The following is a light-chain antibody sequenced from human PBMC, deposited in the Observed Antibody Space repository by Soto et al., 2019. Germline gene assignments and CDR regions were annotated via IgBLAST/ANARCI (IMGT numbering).Light chain of an antibody. Sequence: EIVLTQSPGTLSLSPGERATLSCRASQSVSSSYLAWYQQKPGQAPRLLIYGASSRATGVPDRFSVSGSGTNFTLTISRLKPEDVAVYYCQHYGTSALFGPGTKVDIK. V-gene: IGKV3-20*01. CDR2: GAS. J-gene: IGKJ3*01. CDR3: QHYGTSAL. CDR1: QSVSSSY.